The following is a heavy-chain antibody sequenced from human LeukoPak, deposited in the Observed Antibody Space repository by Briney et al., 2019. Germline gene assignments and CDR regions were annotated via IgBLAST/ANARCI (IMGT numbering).Heavy chain of an antibody. CDR2: IYYSGST. V-gene: IGHV4-39*01. CDR3: ARHEESSGWLGP. J-gene: IGHJ5*02. D-gene: IGHD6-19*01. CDR1: GGSISSSSYY. Sequence: SETLSLTCTVSGGSISSSSYYWGWIRQPPGKGLEWIGSIYYSGSTYYNPSLKSRVTISVDTSKNQFSLKLSSVTAADTPVYYYARHEESSGWLGPWGQETLVTVSS.